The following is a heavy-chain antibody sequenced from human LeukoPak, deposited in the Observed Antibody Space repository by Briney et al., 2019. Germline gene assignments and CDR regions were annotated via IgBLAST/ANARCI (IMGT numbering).Heavy chain of an antibody. Sequence: GRSLRLSCAASGFTFDDYAMHWVRQAPGKVLEWFSGISWNSGSIGYADSVTGRFTISRDNAKNSLYLQMNSLRAEDTALYYCAKDMAGIVGAKDYGMDVWGQGTTVTVSS. J-gene: IGHJ6*02. CDR2: ISWNSGSI. V-gene: IGHV3-9*01. CDR3: AKDMAGIVGAKDYGMDV. CDR1: GFTFDDYA. D-gene: IGHD1-26*01.